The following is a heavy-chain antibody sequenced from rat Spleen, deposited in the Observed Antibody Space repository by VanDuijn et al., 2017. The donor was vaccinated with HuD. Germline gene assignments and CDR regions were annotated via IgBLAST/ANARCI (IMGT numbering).Heavy chain of an antibody. CDR2: ISTAGGNT. CDR3: ARGGFFRY. D-gene: IGHD1-6*01. Sequence: EVQLVESGGGLVLPGRSLKLSCAASGFTFSDYNMAWVRQAPKKGLEWVATISTAGGNTFYRGSVRGRFTISRDNTKNTQYLQMNSLRSEDTATYYCARGGFFRYWGQGVMVTVSS. J-gene: IGHJ2*01. V-gene: IGHV5S13*01. CDR1: GFTFSDYN.